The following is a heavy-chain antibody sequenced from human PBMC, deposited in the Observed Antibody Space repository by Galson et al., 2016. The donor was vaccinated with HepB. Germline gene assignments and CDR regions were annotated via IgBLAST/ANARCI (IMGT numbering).Heavy chain of an antibody. CDR2: IKPDGSEK. V-gene: IGHV3-7*01. CDR3: ARGGAYYYDTLGYYWFDY. Sequence: SLRLSCAASRFSFSNYWMSWIRQAPGKGLEWVANIKPDGSEKYYVDSLKGRFTISRDNAKNSLYLQMDSLGAEDTAVYYCARGGAYYYDTLGYYWFDYWGQGTLVTVAS. D-gene: IGHD3-22*01. CDR1: RFSFSNYW. J-gene: IGHJ4*02.